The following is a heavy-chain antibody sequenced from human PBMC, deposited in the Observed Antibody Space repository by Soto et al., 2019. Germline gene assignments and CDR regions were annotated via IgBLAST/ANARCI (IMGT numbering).Heavy chain of an antibody. CDR2: ISGSGGST. J-gene: IGHJ4*02. CDR3: AKALEHDYVWGSYRYPCFDY. CDR1: GFTFSSYA. D-gene: IGHD3-16*02. V-gene: IGHV3-23*01. Sequence: LRLSCAASGFTFSSYAMSWVRQAPGKGLEWVSAISGSGGSTYYADSVKGRFTISRDNSKNTLYLQMNSLRAEDTAVYYCAKALEHDYVWGSYRYPCFDYWGQGTLVTVSS.